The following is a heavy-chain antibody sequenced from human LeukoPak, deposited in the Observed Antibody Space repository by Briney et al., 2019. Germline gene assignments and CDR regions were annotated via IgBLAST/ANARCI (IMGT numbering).Heavy chain of an antibody. CDR2: INTNSGGT. D-gene: IGHD6-19*01. Sequence: GASVKVSCKTSGDTFTGYYMHWMRQAPGQGLEWMGWINTNSGGTNYAQKFQGRVTMTRDTSISTAYMELSRLRSDDTAVYYCARVGDFYSSGWYYFDYWGQGTLVTVSS. V-gene: IGHV1-2*02. CDR1: GDTFTGYY. CDR3: ARVGDFYSSGWYYFDY. J-gene: IGHJ4*02.